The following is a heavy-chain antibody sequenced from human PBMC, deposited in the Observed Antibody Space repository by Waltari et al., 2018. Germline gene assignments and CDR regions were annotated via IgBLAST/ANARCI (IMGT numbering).Heavy chain of an antibody. Sequence: QVQLVQSGAEVKKPGASVKVSCKASGYTFTDYYIHWVRQAPGQGLEWVGWINPNSGGTNYAQNFQAWVTMTRDSSINTAYMELRRLRSDDTAVFYCARASGWDWNYSDYWGQGTLVTVSS. V-gene: IGHV1-2*04. J-gene: IGHJ4*02. CDR2: INPNSGGT. CDR1: GYTFTDYY. CDR3: ARASGWDWNYSDY. D-gene: IGHD1-7*01.